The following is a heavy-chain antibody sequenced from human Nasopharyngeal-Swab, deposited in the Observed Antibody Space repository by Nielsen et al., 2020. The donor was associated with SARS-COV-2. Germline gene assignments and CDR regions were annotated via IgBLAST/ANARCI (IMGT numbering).Heavy chain of an antibody. CDR3: ARARITMIVVVSASDI. CDR2: IHYTGYT. V-gene: IGHV4-31*11. Sequence: SETLSLTCAVSGGSISSGGYSWSWIRQHPGKGLEWIGYIHYTGYTFYNPSLESRLTISLDTSQNQFSLRLSSVTAADTAVYYCARARITMIVVVSASDIWGQGTMVTVSS. D-gene: IGHD3-22*01. J-gene: IGHJ3*02. CDR1: GGSISSGGYS.